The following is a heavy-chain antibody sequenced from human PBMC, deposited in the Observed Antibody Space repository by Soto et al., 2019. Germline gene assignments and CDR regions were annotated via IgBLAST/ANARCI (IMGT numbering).Heavy chain of an antibody. J-gene: IGHJ6*02. CDR3: VRHAKLTSVTANVGYYYGLDI. CDR2: IGGSGSGP. D-gene: IGHD4-4*01. V-gene: IGHV3-23*01. Sequence: EVQLLESGGGLVQPGGSLRLSCAASGFIFSTYDMSWVRQAPGKGLEWVSVIGGSGSGPYYADSVKGRFTISRDNSRSTLFLQMNSLRVEDTAVYFCVRHAKLTSVTANVGYYYGLDIWGQGTKVTVS. CDR1: GFIFSTYD.